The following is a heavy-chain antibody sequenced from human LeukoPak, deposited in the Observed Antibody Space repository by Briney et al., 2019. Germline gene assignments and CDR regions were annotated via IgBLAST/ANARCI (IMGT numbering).Heavy chain of an antibody. CDR2: IYTSGST. J-gene: IGHJ4*02. D-gene: IGHD4-17*01. Sequence: PSETLSLTCTVSGGSISSGSYYWSWIRQPAGKGLEWIGRIYTSGSTNYNPSLKSRVTISVDTSKNQFSLKLSSVTAADAAVYYCARVGGEYDYGDYEGSYVYWGQGTLVTVSS. CDR1: GGSISSGSYY. CDR3: ARVGGEYDYGDYEGSYVY. V-gene: IGHV4-61*02.